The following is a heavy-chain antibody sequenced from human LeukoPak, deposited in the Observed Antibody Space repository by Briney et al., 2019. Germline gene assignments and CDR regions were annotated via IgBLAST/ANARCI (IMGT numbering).Heavy chain of an antibody. Sequence: PSETLSLTCAVYGGSFSDYQWSWIRQPPGKGLEWIGEINQSGSINYNPSLKSRVTMSVDTSKNQFSLKLSSVTAADAAVYYCARAPHYYDSSGYSNYYYYYYMDVWGNGTTVTVSS. CDR2: INQSGSI. J-gene: IGHJ6*03. V-gene: IGHV4-34*01. CDR3: ARAPHYYDSSGYSNYYYYYYMDV. D-gene: IGHD3-22*01. CDR1: GGSFSDYQ.